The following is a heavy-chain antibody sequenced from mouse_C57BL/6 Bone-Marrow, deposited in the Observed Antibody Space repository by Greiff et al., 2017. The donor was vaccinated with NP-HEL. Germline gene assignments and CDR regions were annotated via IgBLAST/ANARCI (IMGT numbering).Heavy chain of an antibody. CDR3: ASPYDYDVAWFAY. CDR1: GFTFSSYG. CDR2: ISSGGSDT. D-gene: IGHD2-4*01. Sequence: EVLLVESGGDLVKPGGSLKLSCAASGFTFSSYGMSWVRQTPDKRLEWVATISSGGSDTYYPDSVKGRFTLSRDNAKNTLYLQMSSLKSEDSAMYYCASPYDYDVAWFAYWGQGTLVTVSA. J-gene: IGHJ3*01. V-gene: IGHV5-6*01.